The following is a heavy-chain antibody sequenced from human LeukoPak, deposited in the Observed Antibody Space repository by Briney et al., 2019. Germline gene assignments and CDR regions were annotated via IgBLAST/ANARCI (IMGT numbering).Heavy chain of an antibody. J-gene: IGHJ6*02. CDR3: ARGPWTLNYYDMDV. V-gene: IGHV1-2*02. Sequence: ASVKVSYKASGYTFTGDYMHWVRQAPGQGLEWMGWINPNSGGTYSAQQFQGRVTMTRDTSINTAYMELTRLRSDDTAVYYCARGPWTLNYYDMDVWGQGTTVTVSS. CDR1: GYTFTGDY. CDR2: INPNSGGT. D-gene: IGHD3-3*01.